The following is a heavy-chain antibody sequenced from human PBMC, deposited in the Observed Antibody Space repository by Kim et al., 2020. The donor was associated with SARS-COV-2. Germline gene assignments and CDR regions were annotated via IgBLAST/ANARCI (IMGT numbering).Heavy chain of an antibody. CDR1: GFTFSSYG. D-gene: IGHD2-15*01. Sequence: GGSLRLSCAASGFTFSSYGMHWVRQAPGKGLEWVAVIWYDGSNKYYADSVKGRFTISRDNSKNTLYLQMNSLRAEDTAVYYCAKEKVPLDIVNYYYYYYGMDVWGQGTTVTVSS. CDR2: IWYDGSNK. J-gene: IGHJ6*02. V-gene: IGHV3-33*06. CDR3: AKEKVPLDIVNYYYYYYGMDV.